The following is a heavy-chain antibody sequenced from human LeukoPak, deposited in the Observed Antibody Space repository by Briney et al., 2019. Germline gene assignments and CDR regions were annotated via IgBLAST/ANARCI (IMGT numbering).Heavy chain of an antibody. J-gene: IGHJ4*02. Sequence: VKVSCKASGGTFSSYAISWVRQAPGQGLEWMGGIIPFFGTANYAQRFQGRVTITADESTSTAYMELSSLRSEDTAVYYCAREPDDSSGYYYDVVRGQGTLVTVSS. CDR2: IIPFFGTA. CDR1: GGTFSSYA. CDR3: AREPDDSSGYYYDVV. V-gene: IGHV1-69*13. D-gene: IGHD3-22*01.